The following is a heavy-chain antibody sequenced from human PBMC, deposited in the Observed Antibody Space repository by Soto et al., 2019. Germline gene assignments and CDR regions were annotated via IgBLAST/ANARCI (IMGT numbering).Heavy chain of an antibody. D-gene: IGHD6-13*01. Sequence: SETLSLTCTVSGGSISKHYWNWIRQTPGKGMEWIGYIYYSGSTDYNPSLKNRVTISVDMSKNQFSLKLNSVIAADTAVYYCARDHPSSSCFDYWGQGTPVTVS. CDR3: ARDHPSSSCFDY. CDR2: IYYSGST. V-gene: IGHV4-59*11. CDR1: GGSISKHY. J-gene: IGHJ4*02.